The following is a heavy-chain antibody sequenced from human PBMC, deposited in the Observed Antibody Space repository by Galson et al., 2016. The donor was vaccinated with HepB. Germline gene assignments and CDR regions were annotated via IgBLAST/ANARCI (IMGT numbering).Heavy chain of an antibody. J-gene: IGHJ4*02. CDR2: ISTHSGTT. V-gene: IGHV1-18*01. Sequence: SVKVSCKASGYTFTTYGITWVRQAPGQGLDWMGWISTHSGTTNHAQELQGRITMTTDTSTSTAYMELTNLKSDDTAVYYCVRDRERSFDYWGQGTLVSVSS. CDR1: GYTFTTYG. CDR3: VRDRERSFDY.